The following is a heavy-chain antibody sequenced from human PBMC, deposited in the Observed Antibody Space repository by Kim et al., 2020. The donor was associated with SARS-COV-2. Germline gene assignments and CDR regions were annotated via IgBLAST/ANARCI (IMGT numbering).Heavy chain of an antibody. Sequence: GESLKISCKGSGYSFTSYWIGWVRQMPGKGLEWMGIIYPGDSDTRYSPSFQGQVTISADKSISTAYLQWSSLKASDTAMYYCARNSYSSGWYNPNFDYWGQGTLVTVSS. CDR1: GYSFTSYW. V-gene: IGHV5-51*01. D-gene: IGHD6-19*01. CDR2: IYPGDSDT. CDR3: ARNSYSSGWYNPNFDY. J-gene: IGHJ4*02.